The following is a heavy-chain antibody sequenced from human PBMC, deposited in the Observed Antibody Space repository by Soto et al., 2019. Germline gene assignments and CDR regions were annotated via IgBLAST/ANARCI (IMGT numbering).Heavy chain of an antibody. CDR1: GFTFSSYG. CDR3: VRALGVGYCYGFLI. D-gene: IGHD5-18*01. CDR2: VSSSSRYI. V-gene: IGHV3-21*01. Sequence: GGSLILYCAASGFTFSSYGMNWVRQAPGKGLEWVSSVSSSSRYIYYADSVKGRFTICRDNAKNSLYLQMTSLRAEDTGVYYWVRALGVGYCYGFLIWGQGTLVTVSS. J-gene: IGHJ4*02.